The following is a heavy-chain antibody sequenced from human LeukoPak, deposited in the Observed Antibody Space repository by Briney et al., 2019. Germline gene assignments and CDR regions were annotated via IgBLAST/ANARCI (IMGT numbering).Heavy chain of an antibody. J-gene: IGHJ4*02. Sequence: GGSLRLSCAASGFTFYSYGMHWVRQAPGKGLEWVALISHNGRNNYYADSVKGRFTISRDNSKNTLDLQVSSLRTEDTAVYFCAKDNRGYFDFWGQGTLVTVSS. CDR2: ISHNGRNN. D-gene: IGHD3-16*01. CDR1: GFTFYSYG. CDR3: AKDNRGYFDF. V-gene: IGHV3-30*18.